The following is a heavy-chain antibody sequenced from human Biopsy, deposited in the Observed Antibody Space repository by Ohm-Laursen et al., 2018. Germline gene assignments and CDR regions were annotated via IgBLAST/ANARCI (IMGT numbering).Heavy chain of an antibody. CDR2: INQAGTT. D-gene: IGHD2-15*01. CDR1: GKTFSDHQ. V-gene: IGHV4-34*08. J-gene: IGHJ4*02. Sequence: SDTLSLTCTVFGKTFSDHQWSWIRQPPGKGLEWIGQINQAGTTNYNPSLKSRVSISADASKYEFSLRLTSVTAADTAVYLCGNEVHGRDYWGLGAQVTVSS. CDR3: GNEVHGRDY.